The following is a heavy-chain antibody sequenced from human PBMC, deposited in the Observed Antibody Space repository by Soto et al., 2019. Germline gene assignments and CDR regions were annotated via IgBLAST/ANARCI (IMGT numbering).Heavy chain of an antibody. V-gene: IGHV4-61*01. D-gene: IGHD1-26*01. J-gene: IGHJ4*02. Sequence: QVQLQESGPGLVKPSETLSLTCTVSGGSVSSTSYYWSWIRQPPGKGLEWIGYIHYSGSTNYNPSPKSRVTISVDTSTNQFSLKLSSVTAADTAVFYCVRAWEHIYFDYWGQGTLVTVSS. CDR3: VRAWEHIYFDY. CDR2: IHYSGST. CDR1: GGSVSSTSYY.